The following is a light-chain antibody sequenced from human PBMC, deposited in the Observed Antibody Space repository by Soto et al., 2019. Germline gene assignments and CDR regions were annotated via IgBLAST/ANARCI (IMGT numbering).Light chain of an antibody. J-gene: IGKJ4*01. V-gene: IGKV1-5*03. CDR2: KAS. CDR1: QSISSW. CDR3: QQYNSYPLT. Sequence: IQMTQSPSTLSASVGDRVTITCRASQSISSWLAWYQQKPGKAPKLLIYKASSLESGVPSRFSGSRSGTEFTLTISSLQPDDFATYYCQQYNSYPLTFGGGTKVDIK.